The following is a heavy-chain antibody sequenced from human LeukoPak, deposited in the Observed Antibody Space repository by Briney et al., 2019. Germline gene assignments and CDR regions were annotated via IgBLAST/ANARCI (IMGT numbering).Heavy chain of an antibody. D-gene: IGHD3-9*01. CDR2: IYYSGST. J-gene: IGHJ4*02. CDR3: ARHGDSLLRYFDWLPLDY. Sequence: SETLSLTCTVSGGSISSYYWSWIRQPPGKGLEWIGYIYYSGSTNYNPSLKSRVTISVDTSKNQFSLKLSSVTAADTAVSYCARHGDSLLRYFDWLPLDYWGQGTLVTVSS. CDR1: GGSISSYY. V-gene: IGHV4-59*08.